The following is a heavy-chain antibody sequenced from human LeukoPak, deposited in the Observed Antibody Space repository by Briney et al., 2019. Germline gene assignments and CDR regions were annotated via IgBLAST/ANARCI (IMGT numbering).Heavy chain of an antibody. J-gene: IGHJ5*02. Sequence: GGSLRLSCAASGFTFSSYSMNWVRQAPGKGLEWVSTISGTGSSTYYADSAKGRFTISRDNSKDTLFLQLNSLTAADTAMYFCAKASVAIPQYCNSWGQGTLVTVSS. CDR2: ISGTGSST. CDR3: AKASVAIPQYCNS. D-gene: IGHD2-2*02. V-gene: IGHV3-23*01. CDR1: GFTFSSYS.